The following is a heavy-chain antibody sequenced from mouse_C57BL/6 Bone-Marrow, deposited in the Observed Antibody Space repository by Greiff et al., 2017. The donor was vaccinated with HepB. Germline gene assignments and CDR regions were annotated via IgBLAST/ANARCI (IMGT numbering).Heavy chain of an antibody. J-gene: IGHJ2*01. V-gene: IGHV1-81*01. CDR3: ARPYYYGSSPSYFDF. D-gene: IGHD1-1*01. Sequence: QVQLKESGAELARPGASVKLSCKASGYTFTSYGISWVKQRTGQGLEWIGEIYPRSGNTYYNEKFKVKATLTADKSSSTAYMELRSLTSEYSAVYFCARPYYYGSSPSYFDFWGQGTTLTVSS. CDR1: GYTFTSYG. CDR2: IYPRSGNT.